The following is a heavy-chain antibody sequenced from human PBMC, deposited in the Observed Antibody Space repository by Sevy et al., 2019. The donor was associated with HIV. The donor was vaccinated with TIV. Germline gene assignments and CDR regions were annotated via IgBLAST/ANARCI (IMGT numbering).Heavy chain of an antibody. CDR2: ISSSSSTI. D-gene: IGHD6-13*01. CDR1: GFTFSSYS. CDR3: ARFEQQRETYYGMDV. J-gene: IGHJ6*02. V-gene: IGHV3-48*01. Sequence: GGSLRLSCAASGFTFSSYSMNWVRQAPGKGLEWVSCISSSSSTIYYADSVKGRFTISRDNAKNSLYLQMNSLRAEDTAVYYCARFEQQRETYYGMDVWGQGTTVTVSS.